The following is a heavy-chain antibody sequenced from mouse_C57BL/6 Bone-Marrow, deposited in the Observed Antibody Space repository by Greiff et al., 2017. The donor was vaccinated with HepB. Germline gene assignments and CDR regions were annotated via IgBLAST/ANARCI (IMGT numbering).Heavy chain of an antibody. D-gene: IGHD1-1*01. CDR2: ILPGSGST. CDR1: GYTFTGYW. J-gene: IGHJ2*01. CDR3: ARESLHYGSSYFDY. V-gene: IGHV1-9*01. Sequence: QVQLQQSGAELLKPGASVKLSCKATGYTFTGYWIAWVKQRPGHGLEWIGEILPGSGSTNYNEKFKGKATFTADTSSNTAYMQLSSLTTEDSAIYYCARESLHYGSSYFDYWGQGTTLTVSS.